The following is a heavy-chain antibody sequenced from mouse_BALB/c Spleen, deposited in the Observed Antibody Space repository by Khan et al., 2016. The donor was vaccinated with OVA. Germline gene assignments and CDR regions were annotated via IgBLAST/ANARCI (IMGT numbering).Heavy chain of an antibody. CDR2: ISYSGST. J-gene: IGHJ3*01. Sequence: EVELVESGPGLVKPSQSLSLTCTVTGYSITSDFAWNWIRQFPGNKLEWMGYISYSGSTTYNPSLKSRISITRDTSKNQFFLQLNSVTTEDTATYYCARWFTYWGQGTLVTVSA. V-gene: IGHV3-2*02. CDR1: GYSITSDFA. CDR3: ARWFTY.